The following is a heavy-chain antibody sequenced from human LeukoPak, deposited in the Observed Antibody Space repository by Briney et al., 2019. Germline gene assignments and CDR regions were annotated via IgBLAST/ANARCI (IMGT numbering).Heavy chain of an antibody. CDR3: ARESAVAGVRFDYYYMDV. Sequence: QPGGSLRLSCAASGFTFSSYWMHWVRQAPGKGLVWVSRINSDGSSTSYADSVKGRFTISRDNAKNTLYLQMNSLRAEDTAGYYCARESAVAGVRFDYYYMDVWGKGTTVTVSS. CDR1: GFTFSSYW. CDR2: INSDGSST. V-gene: IGHV3-74*01. D-gene: IGHD6-19*01. J-gene: IGHJ6*03.